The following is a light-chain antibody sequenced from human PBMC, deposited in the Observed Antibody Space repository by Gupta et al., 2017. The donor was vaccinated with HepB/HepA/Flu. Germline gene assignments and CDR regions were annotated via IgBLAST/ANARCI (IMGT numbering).Light chain of an antibody. CDR2: INN. Sequence: QSVLTQPPSASGTPGQRVTISCSGSSSNIGSNTVHWYQQLPGTAPKLLICINNQRPAGVPDRFSGSKSGNSASLAISGLQSEDEADYYCATWDDSWGVFGGGTKLTVL. CDR3: ATWDDSWGV. J-gene: IGLJ3*02. CDR1: SSNIGSNT. V-gene: IGLV1-44*01.